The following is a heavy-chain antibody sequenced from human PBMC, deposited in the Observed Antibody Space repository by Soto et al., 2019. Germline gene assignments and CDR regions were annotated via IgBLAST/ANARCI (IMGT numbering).Heavy chain of an antibody. CDR1: GFTLSNVG. J-gene: IGHJ6*02. CDR3: ARDEHMSGGVRYGMDV. V-gene: IGHV3-33*01. Sequence: QVQLVESGGGVVQPGGSLRLSCTASGFTLSNVGMHWVRQAPGKGLEWVAIIWYDGSKKVYGDSVKGRFTISRDTSKNTLYLQMNNVIAEDTAVYYCARDEHMSGGVRYGMDVWGQGTTVTVSS. CDR2: IWYDGSKK. D-gene: IGHD3-16*01.